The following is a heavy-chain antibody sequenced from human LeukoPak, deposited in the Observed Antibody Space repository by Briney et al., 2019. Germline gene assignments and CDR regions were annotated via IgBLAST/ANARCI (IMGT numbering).Heavy chain of an antibody. J-gene: IGHJ4*02. CDR1: GYTFTSFG. Sequence: GASVKVSCKASGYTFTSFGISWVRQAPGQGLEWMGWSSAYNGNTNYAQKFQGRVTMTTDTSTSTAYMEVRSLRSDDTAVYYCTRGLGDYYDTSDFYYAVPAHWGQGTLVTVSS. V-gene: IGHV1-18*01. CDR3: TRGLGDYYDTSDFYYAVPAH. D-gene: IGHD3-22*01. CDR2: SSAYNGNT.